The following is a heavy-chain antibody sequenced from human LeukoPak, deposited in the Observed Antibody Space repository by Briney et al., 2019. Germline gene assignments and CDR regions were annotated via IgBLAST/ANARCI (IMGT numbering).Heavy chain of an antibody. CDR1: GYTFTTYG. D-gene: IGHD6-13*01. CDR3: ARDRYSSWYFAHDY. Sequence: GASVKVSCKASGYTFTTYGISWVRQAPGQGLEWMGWISAYNGNTNYAQKLQGRVTMTTDTSTSTAYMELRSLRSDDTAVYYCARDRYSSWYFAHDYWGQGTLVTVSS. CDR2: ISAYNGNT. J-gene: IGHJ4*02. V-gene: IGHV1-18*01.